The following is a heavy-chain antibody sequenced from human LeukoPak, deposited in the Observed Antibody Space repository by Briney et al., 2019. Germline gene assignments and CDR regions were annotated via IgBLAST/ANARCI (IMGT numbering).Heavy chain of an antibody. CDR3: ARDLIAINDILTGTPRAFDI. CDR1: GGTFSSYA. Sequence: GASVKVSCKASGGTFSSYAISWVRQAPGQGLEWMGRIIPILGIANYAQKFQGRVTITADKSTSTAYMELSSLRSEDTAVYYCARDLIAINDILTGTPRAFDIWGQGTMVTVSS. CDR2: IIPILGIA. V-gene: IGHV1-69*04. D-gene: IGHD3-9*01. J-gene: IGHJ3*02.